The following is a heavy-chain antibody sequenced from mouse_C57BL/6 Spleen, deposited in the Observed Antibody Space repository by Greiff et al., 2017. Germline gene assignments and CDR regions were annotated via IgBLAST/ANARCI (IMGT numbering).Heavy chain of an antibody. V-gene: IGHV1-76*01. CDR3: ARDRDYGSSYWYFDV. CDR2: IYPGSGNT. J-gene: IGHJ1*03. CDR1: GYTFTDYY. Sequence: QVQLQQSGAELVRPGASVKLSCKASGYTFTDYYINWVKQRPGQGLEWIARIYPGSGNTYYNEKFKGKATLTAEKSSSTAYMQLSSLTSEDSAVYFCARDRDYGSSYWYFDVWGTGTTVTVSS. D-gene: IGHD1-1*01.